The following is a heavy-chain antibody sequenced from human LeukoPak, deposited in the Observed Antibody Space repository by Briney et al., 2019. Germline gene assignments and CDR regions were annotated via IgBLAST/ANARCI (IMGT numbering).Heavy chain of an antibody. CDR3: ARLWAYYYDSSGRPPADAFDI. Sequence: SETLSLTCTVSGYSTSSSYYWGWIRQPPGKGLEWIGSIYYSGSTYYNPSLKSRVTISVDTSKNQFSLKLSSVTAADTAVYYCARLWAYYYDSSGRPPADAFDIWGQGTMVTVSS. D-gene: IGHD3-22*01. J-gene: IGHJ3*02. CDR2: IYYSGST. CDR1: GYSTSSSYY. V-gene: IGHV4-38-2*02.